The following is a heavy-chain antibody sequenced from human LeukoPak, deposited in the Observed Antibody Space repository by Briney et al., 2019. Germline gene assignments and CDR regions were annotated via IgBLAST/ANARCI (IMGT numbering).Heavy chain of an antibody. CDR2: IYPGDSDT. V-gene: IGHV5-51*01. J-gene: IGHJ4*02. D-gene: IGHD6-19*01. Sequence: GESLKISCKGSGYSFTSYWIGWVRQMPGKGLEWMGIIYPGDSDTRYSPSFQGQVTISAVKSISTAYLQWSSLKASDTAMYYCARLPSYSSGWPYYFDYWGQGTLVTVSS. CDR3: ARLPSYSSGWPYYFDY. CDR1: GYSFTSYW.